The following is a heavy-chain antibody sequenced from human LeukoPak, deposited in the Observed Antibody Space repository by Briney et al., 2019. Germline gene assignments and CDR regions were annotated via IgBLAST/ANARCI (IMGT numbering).Heavy chain of an antibody. CDR2: IYSGGRT. D-gene: IGHD2-21*02. CDR3: ARGVTAIAKKGGYFDY. V-gene: IGHV3-66*01. J-gene: IGHJ4*02. CDR1: GFTFSSYA. Sequence: GGSLRLSCAASGFTFSSYAMSWVRQAPGKGLEWVSGIYSGGRTYYADSVKGGFTISRDNSKNTLYLQMNSLGAEDTAVYHCARGVTAIAKKGGYFDYWGKGTLVTVSS.